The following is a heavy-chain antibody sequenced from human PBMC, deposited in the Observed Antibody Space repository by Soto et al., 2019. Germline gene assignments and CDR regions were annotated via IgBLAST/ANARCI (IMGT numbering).Heavy chain of an antibody. D-gene: IGHD3-22*01. Sequence: PGGSLRLSCAASGFTFSSYSMNWVRQAPGKGLEWVSYISSSSSTIYYADSVKGRFTISRDNAKNSLYLQRNSLRDEDTAVYYCARHNPKYSSGWYDSSGYQTGGMDVWGQGTTVTVSS. CDR2: ISSSSSTI. CDR1: GFTFSSYS. J-gene: IGHJ6*02. V-gene: IGHV3-48*02. CDR3: ARHNPKYSSGWYDSSGYQTGGMDV.